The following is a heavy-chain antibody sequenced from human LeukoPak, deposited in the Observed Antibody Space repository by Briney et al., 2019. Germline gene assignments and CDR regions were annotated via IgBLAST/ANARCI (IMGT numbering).Heavy chain of an antibody. CDR2: IIPTLGIA. D-gene: IGHD3-22*01. V-gene: IGHV1-69*04. Sequence: GASVKVSCKASGGTFSSYAISWVRQAPGQGLEWMGRIIPTLGIANYAQKFQGRVTITADKSTSTAYMELSSLRSEDTAVYYCARVSSGYYFDYWGQGTLVTVSS. CDR1: GGTFSSYA. J-gene: IGHJ4*02. CDR3: ARVSSGYYFDY.